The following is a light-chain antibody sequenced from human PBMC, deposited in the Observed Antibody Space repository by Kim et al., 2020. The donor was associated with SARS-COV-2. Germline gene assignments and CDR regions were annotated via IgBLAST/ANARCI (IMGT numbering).Light chain of an antibody. CDR2: DVS. Sequence: QSALTQPASVSGSPGQSITISCTGTSSDVGGYNYVSWYQQHPGKAPKLMIYDVSKRPSGVSNRFSGSKSGNTASLTISGLQAVDEADYYCSSYTSSSPYVFGTGTKVTVL. V-gene: IGLV2-14*01. J-gene: IGLJ1*01. CDR3: SSYTSSSPYV. CDR1: SSDVGGYNY.